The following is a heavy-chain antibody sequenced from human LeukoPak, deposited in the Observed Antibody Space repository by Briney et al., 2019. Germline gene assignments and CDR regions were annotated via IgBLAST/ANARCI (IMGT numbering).Heavy chain of an antibody. CDR3: ARDLGRIAVARGWY. D-gene: IGHD6-19*01. CDR1: GLTFSSYS. J-gene: IGHJ4*02. Sequence: GGSLRLSCAASGLTFSSYSMTWVRQAPGQGLECVSSISSSSSYIYYADSVKCRFTISSDNAKNSLYLQMNSLRAEDTAVYYCARDLGRIAVARGWYWGQGNLVTVSS. CDR2: ISSSSSYI. V-gene: IGHV3-21*01.